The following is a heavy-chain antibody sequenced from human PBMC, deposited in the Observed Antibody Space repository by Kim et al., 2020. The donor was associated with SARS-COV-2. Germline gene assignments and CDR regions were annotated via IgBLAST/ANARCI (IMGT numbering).Heavy chain of an antibody. CDR3: ARRSCSNSSGCNGHFQ. CDR2: IYYSGST. V-gene: IGHV4-39*01. J-gene: IGHJ1*01. Sequence: SETLSLTCTVSGGSISSSSYYWGWIRQPPGKGLEWIGSIYYSGSTYYNPSLKSRVTISVDTSKNQFSLKLSSVTAADTAVYYCARRSCSNSSGCNGHFQ. D-gene: IGHD6-19*01. CDR1: GGSISSSSYY.